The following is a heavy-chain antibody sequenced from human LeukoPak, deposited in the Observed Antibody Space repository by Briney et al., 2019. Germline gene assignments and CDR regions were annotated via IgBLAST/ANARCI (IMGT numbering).Heavy chain of an antibody. J-gene: IGHJ4*02. CDR3: ATAPDTAMVTGFDY. D-gene: IGHD5-18*01. Sequence: GGALRLSCAASGFTFDDYVMHWVRQAPGKGLEGVSGISWNSGSIGYADSVKGRFTISRDNAKNSLYLQMNSLRAEDTALYYCATAPDTAMVTGFDYWGQGTLVTVSS. CDR1: GFTFDDYV. CDR2: ISWNSGSI. V-gene: IGHV3-9*01.